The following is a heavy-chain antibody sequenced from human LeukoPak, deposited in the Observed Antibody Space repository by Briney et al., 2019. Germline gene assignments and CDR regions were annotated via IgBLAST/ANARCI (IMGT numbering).Heavy chain of an antibody. CDR2: IYYSGST. D-gene: IGHD4-17*01. Sequence: PSETLSLTCTVSGGSISSSSYYWGWIRQPPGKGLEWIGSIYYSGSTYYNPSLKSRVTISVDTSKNQFSLKLSSVTATDTAVYYCARARTTVTMFDYWGQGTLVTVSS. CDR1: GGSISSSSYY. J-gene: IGHJ4*02. V-gene: IGHV4-39*07. CDR3: ARARTTVTMFDY.